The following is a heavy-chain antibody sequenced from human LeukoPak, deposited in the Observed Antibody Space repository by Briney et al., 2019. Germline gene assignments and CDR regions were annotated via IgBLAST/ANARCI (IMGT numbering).Heavy chain of an antibody. CDR1: GYTLTCYY. D-gene: IGHD3-22*01. Sequence: ASVTVSCTSSGYTLTCYYMHWVRQAPGQGLEWMGWINPNSGDTNSAQKFQGRVTMTTDTSISTAFMELSRLRSDDTAVYYCARDRYSDTSGPDYWGQGTLVTVSS. CDR3: ARDRYSDTSGPDY. J-gene: IGHJ4*02. CDR2: INPNSGDT. V-gene: IGHV1-2*02.